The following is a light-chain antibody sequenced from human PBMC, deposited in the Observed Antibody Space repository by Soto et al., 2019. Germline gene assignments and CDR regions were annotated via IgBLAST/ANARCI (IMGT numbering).Light chain of an antibody. J-gene: IGLJ2*01. CDR3: AAWDDSLSGPV. CDR2: SNN. CDR1: SSNIGSNA. V-gene: IGLV1-44*01. Sequence: QSVLTQPPSASGTPGQRVTISCSGSSSNIGSNAVNWYQQFPVTAPKLLIYSNNQRPSGVPARFSGSKSGTSASLAISGLHSDDEADYFCAAWDDSLSGPVFGGGTKLTVL.